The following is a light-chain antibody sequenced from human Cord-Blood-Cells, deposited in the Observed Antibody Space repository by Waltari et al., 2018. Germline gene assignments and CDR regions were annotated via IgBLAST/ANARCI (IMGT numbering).Light chain of an antibody. V-gene: IGLV2-11*01. CDR1: STDVGGYNY. Sequence: QSALTQPRPVSGSPGQSVTISCTGTSTDVGGYNYVSWYQQHPGKAPKLMIQGGSKRPSGVPDRFSGAKSGNTASLTISGLQAEDEADYYCCSYAGSYTFVFGTGTKVTVL. CDR2: GGS. J-gene: IGLJ1*01. CDR3: CSYAGSYTFV.